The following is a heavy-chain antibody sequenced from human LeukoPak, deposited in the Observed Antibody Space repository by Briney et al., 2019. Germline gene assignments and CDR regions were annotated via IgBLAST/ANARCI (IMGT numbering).Heavy chain of an antibody. CDR3: ARAHGDYEDY. J-gene: IGHJ4*02. Sequence: SETLSLTCTVSGGSISSYYWSWIRQPPGKGLEWSGYIYYSGSTNYNPSLKSRVTISVDMSKNQFSLKLSSVTAADTAVYYCARAHGDYEDYWGQGTLVTVSS. V-gene: IGHV4-59*01. CDR2: IYYSGST. D-gene: IGHD4-17*01. CDR1: GGSISSYY.